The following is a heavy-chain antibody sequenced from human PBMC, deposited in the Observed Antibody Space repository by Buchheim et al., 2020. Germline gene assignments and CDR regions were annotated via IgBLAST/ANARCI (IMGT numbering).Heavy chain of an antibody. V-gene: IGHV4-61*02. CDR1: GGSISSGSYY. Sequence: QVQLQESGPGLVKPSQTLSLTCTVSGGSISSGSYYWSWIRQPAGKGLEWLGRIYTSGSTNYNPSLKSRVTISVDPSQNQFSLKLSSVTAADTAVYYCASSPDDDILTGYYRGLFDYWGQGTL. D-gene: IGHD3-9*01. J-gene: IGHJ4*02. CDR3: ASSPDDDILTGYYRGLFDY. CDR2: IYTSGST.